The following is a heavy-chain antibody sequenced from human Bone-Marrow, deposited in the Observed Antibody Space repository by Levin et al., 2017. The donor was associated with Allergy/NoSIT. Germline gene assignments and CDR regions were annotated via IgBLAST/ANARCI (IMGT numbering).Heavy chain of an antibody. CDR2: MNPKNINT. J-gene: IGHJ4*02. CDR1: GYTFTSYD. Sequence: ASVKVSCKASGYTFTSYDIIWVRQAPGQGLEWMGWMNPKNINTGYAQKFQGRVTLTRDTSISTAYMELSSLRSEDTAVYYCARGLGCSGGRCYSDFDYWGQGTPVTVSA. CDR3: ARGLGCSGGRCYSDFDY. V-gene: IGHV1-8*01. D-gene: IGHD2-15*01.